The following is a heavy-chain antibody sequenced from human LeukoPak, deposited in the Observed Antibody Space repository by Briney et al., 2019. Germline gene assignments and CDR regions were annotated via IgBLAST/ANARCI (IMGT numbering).Heavy chain of an antibody. CDR2: ISSSSSYI. D-gene: IGHD3-3*01. Sequence: PGGSLRLSCAASGFTFSSYSMNWVRQAPGKGLEWVSSISSSSSYIYYADSVKGRFTISRDNAKNSLYLQMNSLRAEDTAVYYCARALTQLRSSGSVYYYMDVWGKGTTVTVSS. J-gene: IGHJ6*03. CDR1: GFTFSSYS. CDR3: ARALTQLRSSGSVYYYMDV. V-gene: IGHV3-21*01.